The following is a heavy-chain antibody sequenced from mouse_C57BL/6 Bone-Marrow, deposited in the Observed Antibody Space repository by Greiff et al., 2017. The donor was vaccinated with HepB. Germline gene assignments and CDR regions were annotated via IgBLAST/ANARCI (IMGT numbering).Heavy chain of an antibody. V-gene: IGHV1-81*01. CDR2: IYPRSGNT. CDR3: APYYYGSHWYFDV. D-gene: IGHD1-1*01. CDR1: GYTFTSYG. J-gene: IGHJ1*03. Sequence: QVHVKQSGAELARPGASVKLSCKASGYTFTSYGISWVKQRTGQGLEWIGEIYPRSGNTYYNEKFKGKATLTADKSSSTAYMELRSLTSEDSAVYFCAPYYYGSHWYFDVWGTGTTVTVSS.